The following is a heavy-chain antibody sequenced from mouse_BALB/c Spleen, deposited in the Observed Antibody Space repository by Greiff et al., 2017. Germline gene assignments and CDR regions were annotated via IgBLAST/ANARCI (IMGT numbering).Heavy chain of an antibody. Sequence: EVKLMESGGGLVKPGGSLKLSCAASGFTFSSYAMSWVRQSPEKRLEWVAEISSGGSYTYYPDTVTGRFTISRDNAKNTLYLEMSSLRSEDTAMYYCARADPYYYGSSYRFAYWGQGTLVTVSA. CDR2: ISSGGSYT. J-gene: IGHJ3*01. D-gene: IGHD1-1*01. V-gene: IGHV5-9-4*01. CDR3: ARADPYYYGSSYRFAY. CDR1: GFTFSSYA.